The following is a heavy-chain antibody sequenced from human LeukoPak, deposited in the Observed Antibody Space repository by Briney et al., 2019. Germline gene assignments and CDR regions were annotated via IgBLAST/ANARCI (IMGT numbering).Heavy chain of an antibody. CDR1: GFTFSYAW. CDR2: IKTKTDGGTT. J-gene: IGHJ4*02. V-gene: IGHV3-15*07. Sequence: GGSLRLSCAASGFTFSYAWMNWVRQAPGRGLEWVGRIKTKTDGGTTDYAAPVKGRFIISRDDSKNTLYLQMNSLKTEDTAVYYCTHSYSYSSGWPRDYWGQGTLVTVSS. D-gene: IGHD6-19*01. CDR3: THSYSYSSGWPRDY.